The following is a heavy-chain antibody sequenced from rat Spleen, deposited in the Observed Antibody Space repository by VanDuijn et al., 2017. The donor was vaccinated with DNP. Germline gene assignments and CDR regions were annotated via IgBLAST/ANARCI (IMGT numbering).Heavy chain of an antibody. CDR1: GFTFSDYY. V-gene: IGHV5-22*01. CDR3: ARGNLAY. J-gene: IGHJ3*01. Sequence: EVQLVESGGGLVQPGRSLKLSCAASGFTFSDYYMAWVRQAPTKGLEWVAYIRYDGSRTYYRDSVKGRFTISRDNAKSTLYLQMDSLRSEDTATYYCARGNLAYWGQGTLVTVSS. CDR2: IRYDGSRT.